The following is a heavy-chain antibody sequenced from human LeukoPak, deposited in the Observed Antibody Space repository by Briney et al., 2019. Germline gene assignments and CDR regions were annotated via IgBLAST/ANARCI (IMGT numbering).Heavy chain of an antibody. CDR3: ARVNLDDAFDI. CDR2: IKKDGSEK. CDR1: GFTFSSYW. Sequence: PGGSLRLSCAASGFTFSSYWMSWVRQAPGKGLEWVANIKKDGSEKYYVDSVKGRFTISRDNAKNSLYLQMNSLRAEDTAVYYCARVNLDDAFDIWGQGTMVTVSS. J-gene: IGHJ3*02. V-gene: IGHV3-7*01. D-gene: IGHD3/OR15-3a*01.